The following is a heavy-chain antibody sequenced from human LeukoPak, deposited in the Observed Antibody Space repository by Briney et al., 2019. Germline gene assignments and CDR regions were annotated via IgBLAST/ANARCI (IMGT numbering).Heavy chain of an antibody. CDR2: ISSKSRAV. Sequence: GGSLRLSCAASGLSFSSYTMMWVRQAPGKGLELISYISSKSRAVYYADSVKGRFTISRDNAKNSLFLQMNSLRVEDTAVYYCARPAPEEYSSSWYEYYFDYWGQGTLVTVSS. CDR3: ARPAPEEYSSSWYEYYFDY. CDR1: GLSFSSYT. V-gene: IGHV3-48*01. J-gene: IGHJ4*02. D-gene: IGHD6-13*01.